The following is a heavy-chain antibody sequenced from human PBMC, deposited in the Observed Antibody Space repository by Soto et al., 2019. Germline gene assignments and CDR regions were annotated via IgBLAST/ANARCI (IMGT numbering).Heavy chain of an antibody. J-gene: IGHJ4*02. V-gene: IGHV3-30*04. CDR2: ISYDGKYK. CDR3: ARGGTLIDY. D-gene: IGHD3-16*01. Sequence: PGGSLRLSCVASGFTFNNYAMHWVRQAPGKGLEWVAIISYDGKYKHYVDSVKGRFTISRDNSKNTLYLEMNSLRSDDTAVYYCARGGTLIDYWGQGTLVTVSS. CDR1: GFTFNNYA.